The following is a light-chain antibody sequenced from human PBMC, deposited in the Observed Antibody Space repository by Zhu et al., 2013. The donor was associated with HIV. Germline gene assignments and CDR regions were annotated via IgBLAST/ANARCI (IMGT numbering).Light chain of an antibody. CDR2: GNT. CDR3: QSYDISLSGRI. Sequence: QSVLTQPPSVSGAPGQRVTISCTGSSSNIGAGYDVHWYQQLPGAAPKVLIYGNTNRPSGVPYRFSGSKSGTSASLAITGLQADDEADYYCQSYDISLSGRIFGSGTKVTVL. CDR1: SSNIGAGYD. V-gene: IGLV1-40*01. J-gene: IGLJ1*01.